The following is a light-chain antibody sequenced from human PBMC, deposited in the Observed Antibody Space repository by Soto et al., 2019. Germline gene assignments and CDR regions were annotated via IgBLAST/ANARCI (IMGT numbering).Light chain of an antibody. Sequence: IVMTQSPATLSFSPGERATLSCRASQSVTTTLAWYQQKPGQPPRLLIYGASTRATGIPARFSGSGSGTEFTLTISSLQSEDFAVYYCQQYNNWPRTFGRGTKVDIK. V-gene: IGKV3-15*01. CDR3: QQYNNWPRT. CDR1: QSVTTT. CDR2: GAS. J-gene: IGKJ1*01.